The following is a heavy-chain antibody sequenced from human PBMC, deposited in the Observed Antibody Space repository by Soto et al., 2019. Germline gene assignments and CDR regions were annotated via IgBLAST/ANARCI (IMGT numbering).Heavy chain of an antibody. CDR3: AKDSVSGWSTNENHCFDY. Sequence: QVQLVESGGGVVQPGRSLRLSCAAAGFTFSSYGMHGVRQAPGKGLECVAVMSYDGGNKHYVESVKGRFTISRDNSKNTLYLQMNSLRAEDTAVYYCAKDSVSGWSTNENHCFDYWGQGTLVTVSS. D-gene: IGHD6-19*01. J-gene: IGHJ4*02. CDR1: GFTFSSYG. V-gene: IGHV3-30*18. CDR2: MSYDGGNK.